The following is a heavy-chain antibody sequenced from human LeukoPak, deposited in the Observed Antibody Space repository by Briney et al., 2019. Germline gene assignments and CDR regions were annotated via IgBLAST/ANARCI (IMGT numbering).Heavy chain of an antibody. V-gene: IGHV4-34*01. J-gene: IGHJ5*02. Sequence: SETLSLTCTVSGGSFSGYWWSWIRQPPGKGLEWIGEINHSGSTNYNPSLKSRVTISVDTSKSQFSLKLSSVTAADTAVYYCATGATWIPTVDCWFDPWGQGTLVTVSS. D-gene: IGHD5-18*01. CDR3: ATGATWIPTVDCWFDP. CDR1: GGSFSGYW. CDR2: INHSGST.